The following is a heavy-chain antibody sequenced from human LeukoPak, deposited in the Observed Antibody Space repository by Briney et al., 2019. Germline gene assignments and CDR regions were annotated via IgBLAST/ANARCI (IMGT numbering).Heavy chain of an antibody. V-gene: IGHV3-53*01. CDR2: IYSGGST. D-gene: IGHD4-23*01. CDR1: GFTVSSNY. Sequence: GGSLRLSCAASGFTVSSNYMSWVRQAPGKGLEWVSVIYSGGSTYYADSVKGRFTISRDNSKNTLYLQMNSLRAEDTAVYYCARRAGGYSHPYDYWGQGVLVTVSS. J-gene: IGHJ4*02. CDR3: ARRAGGYSHPYDY.